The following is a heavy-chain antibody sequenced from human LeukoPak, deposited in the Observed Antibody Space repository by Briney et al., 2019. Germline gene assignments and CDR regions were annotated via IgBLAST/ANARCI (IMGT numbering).Heavy chain of an antibody. D-gene: IGHD3-9*01. V-gene: IGHV1-2*02. CDR2: INPNSGGT. Sequence: ASVKISCKASGYTFTGYYMHWVRQAPGQGLEWMGWINPNSGGTNYAQKFQGRVTMTRDTSISTAYMELSSLRSDDTTVYYCARRRVYDILTSYAFDIWGQGTMVTVSS. CDR1: GYTFTGYY. CDR3: ARRRVYDILTSYAFDI. J-gene: IGHJ3*02.